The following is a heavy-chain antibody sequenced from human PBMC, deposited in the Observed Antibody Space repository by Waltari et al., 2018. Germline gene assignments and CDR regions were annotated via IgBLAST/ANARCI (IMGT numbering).Heavy chain of an antibody. J-gene: IGHJ6*02. D-gene: IGHD6-19*01. CDR3: ARARIPGYSSGHEYYYYGMDV. CDR2: IIPIFGTA. Sequence: QVQLVQSGAEVKKPGSSVKVSCKASGGTFSSYAISWVRQAPGQGLEWMGGIIPIFGTANYAQKFQGRVTITADESTSTAYMELSSLRSEDTAVYYCARARIPGYSSGHEYYYYGMDVWGQGTTVTVSS. CDR1: GGTFSSYA. V-gene: IGHV1-69*01.